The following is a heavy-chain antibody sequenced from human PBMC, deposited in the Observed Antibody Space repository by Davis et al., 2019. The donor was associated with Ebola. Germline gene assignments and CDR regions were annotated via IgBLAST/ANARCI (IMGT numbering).Heavy chain of an antibody. D-gene: IGHD6-13*01. V-gene: IGHV1-18*04. CDR1: GYTFTGYY. CDR3: ARDEYSSSEGYFQH. J-gene: IGHJ1*01. Sequence: ASVKVSCKASGYTFTGYYMHWVRQAPGQGLEWMGWINPNSGNTNYAQKLQGRVTMTTDTSTSTAYMELRSLRSDDTAVYYCARDEYSSSEGYFQHWGQGTLVTVSS. CDR2: INPNSGNT.